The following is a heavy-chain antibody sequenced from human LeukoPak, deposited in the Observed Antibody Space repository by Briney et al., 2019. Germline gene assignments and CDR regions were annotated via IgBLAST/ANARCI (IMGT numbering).Heavy chain of an antibody. CDR2: ITSGSSYI. CDR1: GFTFSSYN. Sequence: GGSLRLSCAASGFTFSSYNMNWVRQAPGQGLEWVSSITSGSSYIYYADSVKGRFTISRDNAKSSLYLQMNSLRAEDTAVYYCARDYYGSGSYGDTIDYWGQGTLVTVSS. CDR3: ARDYYGSGSYGDTIDY. V-gene: IGHV3-21*01. J-gene: IGHJ4*02. D-gene: IGHD3-10*01.